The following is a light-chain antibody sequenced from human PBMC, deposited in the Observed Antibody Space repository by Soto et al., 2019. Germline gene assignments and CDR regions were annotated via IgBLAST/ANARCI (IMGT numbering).Light chain of an antibody. J-gene: IGKJ2*01. V-gene: IGKV3-11*01. CDR1: QSVSTY. Sequence: EIVLTQSPATLSLSPGERATLSCRASQSVSTYLAWYQHKPGQAPRLLIYDASNRATGIPARFSGSGSGTDFTLTISNLEPEDFAIYYCQQRSNWPRNTFGQGTKLEIK. CDR2: DAS. CDR3: QQRSNWPRNT.